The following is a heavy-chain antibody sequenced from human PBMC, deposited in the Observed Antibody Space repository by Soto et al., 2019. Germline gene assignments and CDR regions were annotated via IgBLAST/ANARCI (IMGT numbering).Heavy chain of an antibody. J-gene: IGHJ4*02. CDR2: ISSSSSYI. CDR1: GFTFSSYS. V-gene: IGHV3-21*01. Sequence: LRLSCAASGFTFSSYSMNWVRQAPGKGLEWVSSISSSSSYIYYADSVKGRFTISRDNARNSLYLQMNSLRAEDTAVYYCARVVYYDSTGYQYWGQGTLVTVSS. D-gene: IGHD3-22*01. CDR3: ARVVYYDSTGYQY.